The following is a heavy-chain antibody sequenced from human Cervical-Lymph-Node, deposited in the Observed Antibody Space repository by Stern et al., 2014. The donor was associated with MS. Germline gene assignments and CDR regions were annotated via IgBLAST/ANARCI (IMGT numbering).Heavy chain of an antibody. CDR1: GYSFTNYW. D-gene: IGHD2-2*01. Sequence: EVQLEESGAEVKKPGESLKISCKGSGYSFTNYWIGWVRQMPGKGPEWMGLIYPGDSDTRYSPSFQGQVTISAVKSISTAFLQWSSLKASDTAMYYCARQGVYCSSSSCYDYWGQGTLVTVSS. CDR3: ARQGVYCSSSSCYDY. J-gene: IGHJ4*02. CDR2: IYPGDSDT. V-gene: IGHV5-51*01.